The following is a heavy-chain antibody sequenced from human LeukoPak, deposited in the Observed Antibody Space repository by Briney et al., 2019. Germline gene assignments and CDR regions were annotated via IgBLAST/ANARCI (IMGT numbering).Heavy chain of an antibody. CDR1: GLSFSFYA. V-gene: IGHV3-23*01. Sequence: ETGGSLRLSCAASGLSFSFYAMSWVRQAPGKGLEWVSSISGGGAGTYYADSVRGRFTISRDNPKNTLYLQMNSLRAEDTALYYCAKDFVRYNIQFDYWGQGALVTVSS. CDR2: ISGGGAGT. J-gene: IGHJ4*02. D-gene: IGHD1-1*01. CDR3: AKDFVRYNIQFDY.